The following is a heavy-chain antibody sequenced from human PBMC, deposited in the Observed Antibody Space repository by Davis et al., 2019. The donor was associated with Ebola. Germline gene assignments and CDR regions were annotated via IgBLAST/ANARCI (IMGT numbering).Heavy chain of an antibody. Sequence: ASVKVSCKASGYSFTTYGMNWVRQAPGQGLEWMGWISAYNGNTNYAQKLQGRVTMTTDTSTSTAYMELRSLRSDDTAVYYCARESYSYGMDVWGQGTTVTVSS. V-gene: IGHV1-18*01. D-gene: IGHD2-21*01. CDR2: ISAYNGNT. J-gene: IGHJ6*02. CDR1: GYSFTTYG. CDR3: ARESYSYGMDV.